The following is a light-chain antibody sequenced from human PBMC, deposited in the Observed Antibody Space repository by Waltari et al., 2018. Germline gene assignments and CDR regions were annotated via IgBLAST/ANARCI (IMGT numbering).Light chain of an antibody. CDR1: GNDVGGYNY. J-gene: IGLJ2*01. CDR2: DVT. CDR3: SSYASSATVI. V-gene: IGLV2-14*03. Sequence: QSALTQPASVSGSPGQSITISCSGTGNDVGGYNYVSWYQQHPGKVPNLVIYDVTKRPSGVSTRFSGSKSDNAASLTISGLQPEDEADYYCSSYASSATVIFGGGTKLTVL.